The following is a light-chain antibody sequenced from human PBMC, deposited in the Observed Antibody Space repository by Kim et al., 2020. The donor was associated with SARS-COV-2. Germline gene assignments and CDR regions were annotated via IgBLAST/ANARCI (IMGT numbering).Light chain of an antibody. V-gene: IGLV1-44*01. Sequence: GQRVTISCSGSSSNIGSHAADWYQHLPGTAPKLLIYIDNQRPSGVPDRFSGSRSGTSASLAISGLQSEDEADYYCTAWDDSLNGWVFGGGTQLTVL. CDR2: IDN. CDR1: SSNIGSHA. CDR3: TAWDDSLNGWV. J-gene: IGLJ3*02.